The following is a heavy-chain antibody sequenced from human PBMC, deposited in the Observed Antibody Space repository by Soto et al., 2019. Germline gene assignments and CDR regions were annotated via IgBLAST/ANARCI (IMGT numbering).Heavy chain of an antibody. CDR3: AREFLGWQNALDY. Sequence: QVQLVQSGAEVKKPGASVKVSCKASGYTFINNYIHWVRQAPGQRLEWMGIVNPRGGSPSYAQQFQGRVTMTSDTSTDTVYMELSGLRSEETAIYYCAREFLGWQNALDYWGQGTLVTVSS. D-gene: IGHD3-3*01. CDR2: VNPRGGSP. CDR1: GYTFINNY. V-gene: IGHV1-46*01. J-gene: IGHJ4*02.